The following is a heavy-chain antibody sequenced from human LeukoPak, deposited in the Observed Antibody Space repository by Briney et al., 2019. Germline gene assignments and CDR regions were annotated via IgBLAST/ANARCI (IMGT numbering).Heavy chain of an antibody. CDR1: GSTFSSYA. J-gene: IGHJ6*03. V-gene: IGHV1-69*13. CDR2: IIPIFGTA. D-gene: IGHD1-26*01. Sequence: ASVRVSCKASGSTFSSYAISWVRQAPGQGLEWMGGIIPIFGTANYAQKFQGRVTITADESTSTAYMELSSLRSEDTAVYYCARAPVGSGWDYYCYMDVWGKGTTVTVSS. CDR3: ARAPVGSGWDYYCYMDV.